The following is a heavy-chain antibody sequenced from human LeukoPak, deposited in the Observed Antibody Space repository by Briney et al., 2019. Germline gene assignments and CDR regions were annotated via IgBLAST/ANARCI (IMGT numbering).Heavy chain of an antibody. CDR3: ARQEARNYYYEGLDY. Sequence: PGGSLRLSCAASGFTFSDYTMNWVRQAPGKGLEWGSAISSSSSYIFYADSVKGRFTISRDNAKNSLYLQMNSLRPDDTAIYFCARQEARNYYYEGLDYWGQGNLVTVSS. CDR1: GFTFSDYT. CDR2: ISSSSSYI. J-gene: IGHJ4*02. D-gene: IGHD3-22*01. V-gene: IGHV3-21*01.